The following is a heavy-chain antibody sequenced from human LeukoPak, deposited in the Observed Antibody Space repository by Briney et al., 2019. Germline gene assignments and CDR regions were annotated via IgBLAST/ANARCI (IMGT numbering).Heavy chain of an antibody. V-gene: IGHV1-2*02. J-gene: IGHJ4*02. CDR2: INPKNGDT. Sequence: GASVKLSCKASGLTFTGDYMHWVRQAPGQGLEWMGWINPKNGDTNYAKPFQGRVSMTRDTSISTAYMELSRVTSADTAVYYCVREDGVTYPIRLLVYWGQGTLVTVSS. CDR3: VREDGVTYPIRLLVY. CDR1: GLTFTGDY. D-gene: IGHD2-8*02.